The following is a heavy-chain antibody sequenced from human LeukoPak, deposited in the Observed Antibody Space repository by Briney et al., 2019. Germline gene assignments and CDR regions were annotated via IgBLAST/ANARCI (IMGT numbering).Heavy chain of an antibody. CDR1: GNSFNNYW. Sequence: RGASLQISCQGSGNSFNNYWISWVRQLPGKGLEWMAIIYAADSDTRYSPSFQGQVTLSVDKSISTVYVQWSSLKASDTAVYYCARHLRGLDLWGQGTLLTISS. V-gene: IGHV5-51*01. CDR3: ARHLRGLDL. D-gene: IGHD3-10*01. CDR2: IYAADSDT. J-gene: IGHJ5*02.